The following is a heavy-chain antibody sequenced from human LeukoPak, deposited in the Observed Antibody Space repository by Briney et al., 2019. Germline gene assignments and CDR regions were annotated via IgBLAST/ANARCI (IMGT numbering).Heavy chain of an antibody. CDR2: INSDGSAT. CDR1: GFTFSRYW. D-gene: IGHD4/OR15-4a*01. Sequence: PAGSLRLSCAASGFTFSRYWMHWVRQAPGKGLVWVSRINSDGSATTYADSVRGRFSISRDNAKNTVYLQMNSLRVGDTAVYYCARDYGGWGQGTLVTVSP. J-gene: IGHJ4*02. V-gene: IGHV3-74*01. CDR3: ARDYGG.